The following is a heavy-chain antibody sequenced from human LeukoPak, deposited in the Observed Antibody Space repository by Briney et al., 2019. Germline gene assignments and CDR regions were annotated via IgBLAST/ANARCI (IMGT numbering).Heavy chain of an antibody. CDR2: ISSNGGST. CDR3: VKDSGSYSVYAFDI. D-gene: IGHD1-26*01. CDR1: GFTFSSYG. Sequence: GSLRLSCAASGFTFSSYGMHWVRQAPGKGLEYVSAISSNGGSTYYADSVKGRFTISRDNSKNTLYLQMSSLRAEDTAVYYCVKDSGSYSVYAFDIWGQGTMVTVSS. J-gene: IGHJ3*02. V-gene: IGHV3-64D*06.